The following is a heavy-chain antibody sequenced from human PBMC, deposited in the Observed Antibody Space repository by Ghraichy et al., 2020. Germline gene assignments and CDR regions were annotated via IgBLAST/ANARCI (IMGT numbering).Heavy chain of an antibody. CDR3: ARTRGPAAIDDAFDI. V-gene: IGHV3-33*01. D-gene: IGHD2-2*02. CDR2: IWYDGSNK. Sequence: GESLNISCAASGFTFSSYGMHWVRQAPGKGLEWVAVIWYDGSNKYYADSVKGRFTISRDNSKNTLYLQMNSLRAEDTAVYYCARTRGPAAIDDAFDIWGQGTMVTVSS. CDR1: GFTFSSYG. J-gene: IGHJ3*02.